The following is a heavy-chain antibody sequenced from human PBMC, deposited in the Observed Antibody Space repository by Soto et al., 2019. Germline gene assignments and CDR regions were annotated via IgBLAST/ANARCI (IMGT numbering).Heavy chain of an antibody. J-gene: IGHJ4*02. CDR3: ARGGYSYGPYDFDY. CDR1: GYTFTSYA. Sequence: QVQLVQSGAEVKKPGASVKVSCKASGYTFTSYAMHWVRQAPGQRLEWMGWINAGNGNTKYSQKFQGRVTITRDTSANTAYMELSSLRSEDTAVYYCARGGYSYGPYDFDYWGQGTLVTVSS. D-gene: IGHD5-18*01. CDR2: INAGNGNT. V-gene: IGHV1-3*01.